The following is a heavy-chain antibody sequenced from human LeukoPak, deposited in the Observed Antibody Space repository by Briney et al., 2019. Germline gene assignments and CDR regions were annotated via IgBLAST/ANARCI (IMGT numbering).Heavy chain of an antibody. CDR3: ARSLRVRGVPDYMDV. CDR2: ISDSGSGGNT. V-gene: IGHV3-23*01. D-gene: IGHD3-10*01. Sequence: HSGGSLRLSCAASGFTFDDYAMSWVRQAPGKGLEWVSTISDSGSGGNTYYADSVKGRFTISRDNSKNTLYLQMNSLRADDTAVYYCARSLRVRGVPDYMDVWGKGTTVTISS. J-gene: IGHJ6*03. CDR1: GFTFDDYA.